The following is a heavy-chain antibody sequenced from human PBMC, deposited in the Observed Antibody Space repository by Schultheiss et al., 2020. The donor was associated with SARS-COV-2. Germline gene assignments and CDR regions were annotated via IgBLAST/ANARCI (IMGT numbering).Heavy chain of an antibody. J-gene: IGHJ4*02. V-gene: IGHV3-30-3*01. CDR2: ISYDGSNK. CDR3: ARDWEREGLFDY. CDR1: GFTFSTYW. Sequence: GESLKISCAASGFTFSTYWMSWVRQVPGKGLEWVAVISYDGSNKYYADSVKGRFTISRDNSKNTLYLQMNSLRAEDTAVYYCARDWEREGLFDYWGQGTLVTVSS. D-gene: IGHD1-26*01.